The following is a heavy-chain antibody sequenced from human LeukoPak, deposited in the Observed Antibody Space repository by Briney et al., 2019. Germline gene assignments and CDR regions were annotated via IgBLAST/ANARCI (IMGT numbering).Heavy chain of an antibody. J-gene: IGHJ4*02. CDR1: GYTFTNYY. CDR2: IVPDSGGA. V-gene: IGHV1-2*02. CDR3: STEDKYCSGANCGKY. Sequence: ASVKVSCKTSGYTFTNYYVHWVRQATVQGLEWMGYIVPDSGGADYDQKFQGRVTMTRDKSISTVYMELSSLRSDDTAVYYCSTEDKYCSGANCGKYWGQGTLVTVSS. D-gene: IGHD2-15*01.